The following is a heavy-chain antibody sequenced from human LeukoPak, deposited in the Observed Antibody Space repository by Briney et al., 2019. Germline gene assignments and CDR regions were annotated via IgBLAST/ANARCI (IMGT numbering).Heavy chain of an antibody. CDR1: GDSNSSYY. J-gene: IGHJ6*03. CDR3: ARDSGLRWSLYYYYCMDV. Sequence: PSETLSLTCTVPGDSNSSYYWSWIRQPAGKGLEWIGRIYTSGSTNYNPSLKSRVTISVDKSKNQFSLKLSSVTAADTAVYYCARDSGLRWSLYYYYCMDVWGKGTTVTVSS. D-gene: IGHD3-10*01. V-gene: IGHV4-4*07. CDR2: IYTSGST.